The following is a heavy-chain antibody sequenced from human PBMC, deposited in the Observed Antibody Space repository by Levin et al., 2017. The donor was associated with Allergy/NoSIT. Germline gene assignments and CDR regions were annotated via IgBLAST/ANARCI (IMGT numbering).Heavy chain of an antibody. CDR2: IWYDGSNK. D-gene: IGHD3-22*01. Sequence: GGSLRLSCAASGFTFSSYGMHWVRQAPGKGLEWVAVIWYDGSNKYYADSVKGRFTISRDNSKNTLYLQMNSLRAEDTAVYYCARGRERKESGYYNYYYYYMDGWGKGTTVTVSS. CDR1: GFTFSSYG. V-gene: IGHV3-33*01. J-gene: IGHJ6*03. CDR3: ARGRERKESGYYNYYYYYMDG.